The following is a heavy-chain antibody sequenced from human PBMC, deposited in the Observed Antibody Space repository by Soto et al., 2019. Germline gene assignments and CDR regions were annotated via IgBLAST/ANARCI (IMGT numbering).Heavy chain of an antibody. CDR2: ISSSGTTI. D-gene: IGHD1-26*01. Sequence: EVQLVESGGSLVQPGGSLRLSCAASGFAFSTFEMNWVRQAPGKRLEWLSYISSSGTTIYYADSVKGRFTISRDNAKNSLYLRMNSLRAEDTAVYYCASIRETYYYDLDVWGQGTTVTVSS. V-gene: IGHV3-48*03. CDR1: GFAFSTFE. J-gene: IGHJ6*02. CDR3: ASIRETYYYDLDV.